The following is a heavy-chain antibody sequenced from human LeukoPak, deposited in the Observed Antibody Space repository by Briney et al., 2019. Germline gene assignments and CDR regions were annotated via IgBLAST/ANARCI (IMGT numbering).Heavy chain of an antibody. CDR2: ISSSSYI. CDR3: ARAPSEWELID. CDR1: GFTFSSYS. V-gene: IGHV3-21*01. D-gene: IGHD1-26*01. J-gene: IGHJ4*02. Sequence: PGGSLRLSCAASGFTFSSYSMNWVRQAPGKGLEWVSSISSSSYIYYADSVKGRFTISRDNAKNSLYLQMNSLRAEDTAVYYCARAPSEWELIDWGQGTLVTVSS.